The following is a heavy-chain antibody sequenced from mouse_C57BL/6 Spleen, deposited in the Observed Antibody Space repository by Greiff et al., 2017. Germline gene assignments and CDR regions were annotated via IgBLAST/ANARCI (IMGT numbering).Heavy chain of an antibody. Sequence: VQLQQPGAELVMPGASVKLSCKASGYTFTSYWMHWVKQRPGQGLEWIGEIDPSDSYTNYNQKFKGKSTLTVDKSSSTAYMQLSSLTSEDSAVYYGARSGYYGPLWYFDVWGTGTTVTVSS. CDR1: GYTFTSYW. J-gene: IGHJ1*03. CDR3: ARSGYYGPLWYFDV. CDR2: IDPSDSYT. V-gene: IGHV1-69*01. D-gene: IGHD1-1*01.